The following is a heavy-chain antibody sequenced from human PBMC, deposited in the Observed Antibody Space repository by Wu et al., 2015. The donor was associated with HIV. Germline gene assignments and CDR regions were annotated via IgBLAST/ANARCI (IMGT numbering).Heavy chain of an antibody. CDR2: INPNSGGT. CDR3: ARALGSGSWNFDY. J-gene: IGHJ4*02. D-gene: IGHD1-26*01. V-gene: IGHV1-2*02. CDR1: GYTFTGYY. Sequence: QVQLVQSGAEVKKPGASVKVSCKASGYTFTGYYMHWVRQAPGQGLEWMGWINPNSGGTDYAQKFQGRVTMTRDTSISTAYMELSRLRSDDTAMYYCARALGSGSWNFDYWGQGTLVTVSS.